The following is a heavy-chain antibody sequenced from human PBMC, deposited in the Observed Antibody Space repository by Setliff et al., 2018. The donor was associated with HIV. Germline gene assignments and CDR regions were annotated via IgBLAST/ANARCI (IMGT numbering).Heavy chain of an antibody. Sequence: SETLSPTCTVSGGSISSVSYYWSWIRQPAGKGLEWIGHIYTSGSTNYNPSLKSRVTISVDTSKNQFSLKLSSVTAADTAVYYCARGLVGVSRTGLAYWGQGILVTVSS. J-gene: IGHJ4*02. CDR3: ARGLVGVSRTGLAY. V-gene: IGHV4-61*09. CDR2: IYTSGST. CDR1: GGSISSVSYY. D-gene: IGHD1-26*01.